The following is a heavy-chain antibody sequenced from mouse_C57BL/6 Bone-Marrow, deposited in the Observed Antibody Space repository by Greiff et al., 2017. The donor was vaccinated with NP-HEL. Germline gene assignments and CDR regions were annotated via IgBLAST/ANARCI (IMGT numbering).Heavy chain of an antibody. CDR2: ISSGSSTI. V-gene: IGHV5-17*01. D-gene: IGHD1-1*01. J-gene: IGHJ1*03. Sequence: EVQLQESGGGLVKPGGSLKLSCAASGFTFSDYGMHWVRQAPEKGLEWVAYISSGSSTIYYADTVKGRFTISRDNAKNTLFLQMTSLRSEDTAMYYCARWDYGLWYFDVWGTGTTVTVSS. CDR3: ARWDYGLWYFDV. CDR1: GFTFSDYG.